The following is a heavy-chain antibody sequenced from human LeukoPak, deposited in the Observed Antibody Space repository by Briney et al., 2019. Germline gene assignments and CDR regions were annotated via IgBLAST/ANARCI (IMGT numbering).Heavy chain of an antibody. CDR1: GGSFSGYY. J-gene: IGHJ5*02. D-gene: IGHD6-13*01. Sequence: SETLSLTCAVYGGSFSGYYWSWIRQPPGKGLEWIGEINHSGSTNYNPSLKSRVTISVDTSKNQFSLKLSSVTAADTAVYYCARGRYSSSWYRPDGGWFDPWGQGTLVTVSS. CDR2: INHSGST. V-gene: IGHV4-34*01. CDR3: ARGRYSSSWYRPDGGWFDP.